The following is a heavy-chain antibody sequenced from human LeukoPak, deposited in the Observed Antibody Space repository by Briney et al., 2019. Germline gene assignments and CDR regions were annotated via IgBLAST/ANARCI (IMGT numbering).Heavy chain of an antibody. D-gene: IGHD3-22*01. CDR1: GYTFSNYD. CDR2: MNPNSGDT. J-gene: IGHJ4*02. V-gene: IGHV1-8*01. Sequence: ASVKVSCKASGYTFSNYDINWVRQATGQGLEWMGWMNPNSGDTGYAQKFQGRVTMTRNTSISTAYMELSSLRSEDTAVYYCARGVDYYDSSGYQYWGQGTLVTVSS. CDR3: ARGVDYYDSSGYQY.